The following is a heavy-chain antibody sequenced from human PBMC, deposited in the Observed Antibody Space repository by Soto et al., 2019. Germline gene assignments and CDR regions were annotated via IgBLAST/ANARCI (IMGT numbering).Heavy chain of an antibody. Sequence: QVQLQESGPGLVKPSETLSLTCTVSGGSISSYYWSWIRQPPGKGMEWIGYIYYSGSTNYNPSRKRRVTTAVDTSKLQLSLTLSSVTAADTAVYYSASLWGWSVDYWGQGTLVTVSS. D-gene: IGHD3-16*01. CDR3: ASLWGWSVDY. CDR2: IYYSGST. CDR1: GGSISSYY. V-gene: IGHV4-59*08. J-gene: IGHJ4*02.